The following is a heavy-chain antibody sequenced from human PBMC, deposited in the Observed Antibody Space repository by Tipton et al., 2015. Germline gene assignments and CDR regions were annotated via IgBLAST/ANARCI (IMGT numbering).Heavy chain of an antibody. CDR1: GYTFAVYY. D-gene: IGHD6-13*01. Sequence: QLVQSGPEVKKPGASVKVSCKASGYTFAVYYIHWVRQAPGQGLEWMGWISPNSGVTDYAQKFQGRVTMTRDTSISTAYMELTSLTSDDTAVYYCARGAVGQQLVLPLDYWGQGALVTVS. V-gene: IGHV1-2*02. CDR3: ARGAVGQQLVLPLDY. CDR2: ISPNSGVT. J-gene: IGHJ4*02.